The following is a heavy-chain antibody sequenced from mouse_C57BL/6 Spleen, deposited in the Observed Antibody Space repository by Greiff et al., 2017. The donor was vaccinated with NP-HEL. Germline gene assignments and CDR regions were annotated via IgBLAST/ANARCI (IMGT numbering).Heavy chain of an antibody. CDR1: GFTFSDYG. D-gene: IGHD1-1*01. CDR3: ARPYYYGIYYFDY. Sequence: EVKLVESGGGLVKPGGSLKLSCAASGFTFSDYGMHWVRQAPEKGLEWVAYISSGSSTIYYADTVKGRFTISRDNAKNTLFLQMTSLRSEDTAMYYCARPYYYGIYYFDYWGQGTTLTVSS. J-gene: IGHJ2*01. V-gene: IGHV5-17*01. CDR2: ISSGSSTI.